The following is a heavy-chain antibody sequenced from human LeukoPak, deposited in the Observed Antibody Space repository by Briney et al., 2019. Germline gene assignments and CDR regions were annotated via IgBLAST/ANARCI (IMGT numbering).Heavy chain of an antibody. D-gene: IGHD6-25*01. V-gene: IGHV3-21*04. CDR2: ISSSSSYI. CDR1: GFTFSSYS. CDR3: AREQPDKDQQRLFLHFDY. Sequence: GGSLRLSCAASGFTFSSYSMNWVRQAPGKGLEWVSSISSSSSYIYYADSVKGRFTISRDNAKNSLYLQMNSLRAEDTAIYYCAREQPDKDQQRLFLHFDYWGQGTLVTVSP. J-gene: IGHJ4*02.